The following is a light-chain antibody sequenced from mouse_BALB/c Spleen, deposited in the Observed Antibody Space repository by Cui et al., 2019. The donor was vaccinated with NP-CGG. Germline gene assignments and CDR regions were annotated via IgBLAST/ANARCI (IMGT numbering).Light chain of an antibody. CDR3: ALWYNNHWV. V-gene: IGLV1*01. CDR2: GTN. CDR1: TGAVTTSNY. J-gene: IGLJ1*01. Sequence: QAFLLQDPPPPTSPGETVTLTCRSSTGAVTTSNYANWVQEKPDHLFTGLIGGTNNRAPGVPARFSGSLIGDKAALTITGAQTEDEAIYFCALWYNNHWVFGGGTKLTVL.